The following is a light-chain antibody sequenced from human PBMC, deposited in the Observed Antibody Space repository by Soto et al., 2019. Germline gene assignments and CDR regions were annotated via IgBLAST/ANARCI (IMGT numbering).Light chain of an antibody. CDR2: DVT. J-gene: IGLJ1*01. CDR1: TTDIHDFNS. CDR3: ASYTTTNILL. V-gene: IGLV2-14*01. Sequence: QSALTQPASVSGSPGRSITISCSGPTTDIHDFNSISWYQHHPGKAPKLIAYDVTRRPSGVSRRFSGSKSGLTASLTISGLQAEDEADYFCASYTTTNILLFGTATKVTVL.